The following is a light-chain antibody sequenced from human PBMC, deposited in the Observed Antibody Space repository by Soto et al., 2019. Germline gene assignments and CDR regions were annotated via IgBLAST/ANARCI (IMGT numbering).Light chain of an antibody. CDR1: ETVATN. V-gene: IGKV3-15*01. J-gene: IGKJ1*01. CDR3: QQYFEWPPMT. Sequence: EVLMTQSPATLSLSPGERATLSCWASETVATNLAWYQQKPGQAPRLLISGASTRAAGISDRFRGSGSGTEFTLTISSLRSEDSAFYYCQQYFEWPPMTFGQGTKVEI. CDR2: GAS.